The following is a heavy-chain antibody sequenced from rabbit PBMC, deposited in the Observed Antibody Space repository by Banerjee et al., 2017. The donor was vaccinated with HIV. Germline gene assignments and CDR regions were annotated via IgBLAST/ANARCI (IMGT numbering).Heavy chain of an antibody. D-gene: IGHD6-1*01. Sequence: QSLEESGGGLVQPEGSLTLTCTASGFSFSSYSMCWVRQAPGKGLEWIGCISTGDDSTYYASWANGRFTISKTSSTTVTLQMTSLTAADTATYFCARYSDAAWGLWGQGTLVTVS. CDR3: ARYSDAAWGL. CDR1: GFSFSSYS. J-gene: IGHJ3*01. CDR2: ISTGDDST. V-gene: IGHV1S40*01.